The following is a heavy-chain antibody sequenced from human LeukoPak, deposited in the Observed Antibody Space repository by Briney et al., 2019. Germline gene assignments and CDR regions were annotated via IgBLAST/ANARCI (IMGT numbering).Heavy chain of an antibody. Sequence: GGSLRLSCAASGFTLSSHWMSWVRQAPGKGLEWVANIKQDGSEKYYVGSVKGRFTISRDDAKNSMYLQMNSLRAEDTAVYYCARWEIRGTAHQLDYWGQGTLVTVSS. CDR2: IKQDGSEK. CDR3: ARWEIRGTAHQLDY. J-gene: IGHJ4*02. V-gene: IGHV3-7*01. D-gene: IGHD1-7*01. CDR1: GFTLSSHW.